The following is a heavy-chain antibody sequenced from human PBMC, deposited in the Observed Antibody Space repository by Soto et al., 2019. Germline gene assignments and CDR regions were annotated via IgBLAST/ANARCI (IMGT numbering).Heavy chain of an antibody. CDR2: VYARGVT. CDR3: AKSSGYDFFYYGMDI. D-gene: IGHD5-18*01. J-gene: IGHJ6*02. Sequence: QVQLQESGPGLVRPSETLSLTCTISGDSLNSSYWSWIRQSPGKGLEWIGRVYARGVTNYNPSLKSRVTMSGDPSRNQFPLRLTSVTVADTAVYYCAKSSGYDFFYYGMDIWGRGTTVTVSS. CDR1: GDSLNSSY. V-gene: IGHV4-4*07.